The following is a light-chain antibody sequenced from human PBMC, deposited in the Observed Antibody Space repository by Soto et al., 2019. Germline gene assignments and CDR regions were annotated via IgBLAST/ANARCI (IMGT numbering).Light chain of an antibody. J-gene: IGLJ1*01. V-gene: IGLV2-23*01. CDR2: EGT. CDR1: SRDVGSYNL. CDR3: CSFAGSSTYV. Sequence: QSALTQPASVSGSPGQSITISCTGTSRDVGSYNLVSWYQQHPGNAPKLIIYEGTKRPSGVSYRFSGSKSGNTASLTISGLPEEDKGDYHCCSFAGSSTYVFGPGTKVTVL.